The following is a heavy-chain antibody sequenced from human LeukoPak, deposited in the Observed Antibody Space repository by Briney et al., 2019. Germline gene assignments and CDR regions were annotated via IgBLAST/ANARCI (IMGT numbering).Heavy chain of an antibody. CDR1: NGAVKNYY. J-gene: IGHJ4*02. Sequence: PDTLSLTCSVSNGAVKNYYWTWIRQPPGQGLEWIGNFLSTGTTTYKASLDSRLIISVDKSKNTVSLKLFSVTAADTAVYYCATLVYSGSRYHFDTWGQGTLVTVSP. D-gene: IGHD1-26*01. V-gene: IGHV4-59*02. CDR3: ATLVYSGSRYHFDT. CDR2: FLSTGTT.